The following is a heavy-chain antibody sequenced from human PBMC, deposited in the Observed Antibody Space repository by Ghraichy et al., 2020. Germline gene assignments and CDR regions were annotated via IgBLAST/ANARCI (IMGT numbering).Heavy chain of an antibody. CDR2: ISSNGGST. CDR3: VKDQVASDAFDI. V-gene: IGHV3-64D*06. Sequence: GESLNISCSASGFTFSSYAMHWVRQAPGKGLEYVSAISSNGGSTYYADSVKGRFTISRDNSKNTLYLQMSSLRAEDTAVYYCVKDQVASDAFDIWGQGTMVTVSS. D-gene: IGHD2-15*01. CDR1: GFTFSSYA. J-gene: IGHJ3*02.